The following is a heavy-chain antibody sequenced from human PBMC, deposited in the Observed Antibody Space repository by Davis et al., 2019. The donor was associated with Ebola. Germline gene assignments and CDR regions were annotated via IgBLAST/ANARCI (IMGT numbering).Heavy chain of an antibody. CDR1: GGSISSTNYY. D-gene: IGHD2-21*02. CDR3: ARHMDGDYYSDY. Sequence: SETLSLTCIVSGGSISSTNYYWAWIRQPPGKGLEWIGSIFSSGSTYYNPSLKSRVTISVDKSKKQFFLNLRSVTAADMGVYYCARHMDGDYYSDYWGQGTLVTVSS. V-gene: IGHV4-39*01. J-gene: IGHJ4*02. CDR2: IFSSGST.